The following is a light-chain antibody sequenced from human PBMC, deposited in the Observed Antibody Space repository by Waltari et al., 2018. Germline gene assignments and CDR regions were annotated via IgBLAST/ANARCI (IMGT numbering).Light chain of an antibody. CDR3: QQHDNFPFT. CDR1: QSISSY. Sequence: DIQMTQSPSSLSASVGDRVTITCRASQSISSYLNWYQQKPGKAPKLLIYAASSLQSGVPSRFSGSGSGTDFTLTISSLQPEDFATYYCQQHDNFPFTFGPGTKVEIK. CDR2: AAS. V-gene: IGKV1-39*01. J-gene: IGKJ3*01.